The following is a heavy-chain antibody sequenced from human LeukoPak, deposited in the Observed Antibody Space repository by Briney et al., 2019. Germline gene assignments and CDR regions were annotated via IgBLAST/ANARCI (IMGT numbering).Heavy chain of an antibody. D-gene: IGHD5-18*01. CDR1: GDSISSYNYF. CDR2: IYYRGNT. V-gene: IGHV4-39*01. CDR3: ARLKGYSYGYVDN. J-gene: IGHJ4*02. Sequence: SETLSLTCTVSGDSISSYNYFWGWIRQPPGKGLEWVGSIYYRGNTYYNPSLKSRVTLSGDTSKNQFSLKVTSVTAADTAVYYCARLKGYSYGYVDNWGQGILVTVSS.